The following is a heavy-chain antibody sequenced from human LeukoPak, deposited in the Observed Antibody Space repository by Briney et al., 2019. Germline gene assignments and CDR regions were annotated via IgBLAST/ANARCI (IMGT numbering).Heavy chain of an antibody. V-gene: IGHV3-53*01. CDR3: ARDFGYDFWSGYYTVTPHYYMDV. Sequence: PGGSLRLSCAASGFTVSSNYMSWVRQAPGKGLEWVSVIYSGGSTYYADSVKGRFTISRDNSKNTLYLQMNSLRAEDTAVYYCARDFGYDFWSGYYTVTPHYYMDVWGKGTTVTVSS. D-gene: IGHD3-3*01. CDR1: GFTVSSNY. J-gene: IGHJ6*03. CDR2: IYSGGST.